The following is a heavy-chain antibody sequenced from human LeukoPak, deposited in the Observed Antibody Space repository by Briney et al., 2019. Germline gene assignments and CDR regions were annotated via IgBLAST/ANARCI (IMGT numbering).Heavy chain of an antibody. CDR3: ARGDIPDF. J-gene: IGHJ4*02. Sequence: SETLSLTCGVSGYSISSGYYWGWIRQSPGKGLEWIGSIFHSGKTYYNLSLKSRVTISVDTSKNQFSLKLASVTAADTAVYYCARGDIPDFWGQGTLVTVSS. D-gene: IGHD2-21*01. CDR1: GYSISSGYY. CDR2: IFHSGKT. V-gene: IGHV4-38-2*01.